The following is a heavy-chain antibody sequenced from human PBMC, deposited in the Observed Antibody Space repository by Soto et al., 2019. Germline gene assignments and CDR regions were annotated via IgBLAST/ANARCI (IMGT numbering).Heavy chain of an antibody. CDR1: GGSFSGYH. V-gene: IGHV4-34*01. D-gene: IGHD4-17*01. Sequence: QVQLQQWGAGLLKPSETLSLTCAVYGGSFSGYHWTWIRQPPGMGLDWIGEITHRGSPNYIPSLKSRVSISVDTSKTLFSLNLRSVTAAVSAVAYGARRAGSDYSDPLDFWGQGTLVTVSS. J-gene: IGHJ4*02. CDR3: ARRAGSDYSDPLDF. CDR2: ITHRGSP.